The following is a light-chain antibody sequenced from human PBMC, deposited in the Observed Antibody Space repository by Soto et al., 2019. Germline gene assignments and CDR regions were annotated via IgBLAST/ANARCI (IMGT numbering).Light chain of an antibody. V-gene: IGLV4-69*01. CDR3: QTWGTGINGV. Sequence: QPVLTQSPSASASLGASVKLTCTLSTGHSHYAVAWHQQQAEKGPRFLMKLNNDGSHYRGDGIPDRFSGSSSGTERYLTISSLQSDDEADYFCQTWGTGINGVFGAGTKVTVL. J-gene: IGLJ3*02. CDR1: TGHSHYA. CDR2: LNNDGSH.